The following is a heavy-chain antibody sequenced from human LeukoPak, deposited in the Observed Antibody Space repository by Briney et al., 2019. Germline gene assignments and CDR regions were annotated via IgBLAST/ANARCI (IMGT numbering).Heavy chain of an antibody. Sequence: PSQTLSLTCTVSGGSISSGGYYWSWIRQHPGKGLEWIGYIYYSGSTYYNPSLKSRVTISVGTSKNQFSLKLSSVTAADTAVYYCARGKQLFNYYYYMDVWGKGTTVTVSS. D-gene: IGHD6-13*01. CDR3: ARGKQLFNYYYYMDV. J-gene: IGHJ6*03. V-gene: IGHV4-31*03. CDR1: GGSISSGGYY. CDR2: IYYSGST.